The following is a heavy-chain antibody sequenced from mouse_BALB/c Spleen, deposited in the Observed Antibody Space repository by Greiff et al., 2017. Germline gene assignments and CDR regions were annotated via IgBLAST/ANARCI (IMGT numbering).Heavy chain of an antibody. CDR3: ARGSTMIPFDY. CDR1: GFTFSDYY. Sequence: EVQLVESGGGLVKPGGSLKLSCAASGFTFSDYYMYWVRQTPEKRLEWVATISDGGSYTYYPDSVKGRFTISRDNAKNNLYLQMSSLKSEDTAMYYCARGSTMIPFDYWGQGTTLTVSS. V-gene: IGHV5-4*02. CDR2: ISDGGSYT. D-gene: IGHD2-4*01. J-gene: IGHJ2*01.